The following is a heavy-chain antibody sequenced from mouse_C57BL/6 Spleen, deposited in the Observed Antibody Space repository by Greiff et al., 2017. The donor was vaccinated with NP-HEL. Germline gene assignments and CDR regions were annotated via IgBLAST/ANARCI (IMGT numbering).Heavy chain of an antibody. V-gene: IGHV1-82*01. Sequence: QVQLQQSGPELVKPGASVKISCKASGYAFSSSWMNWVKQRPGKGLEWIGRIYPGDGDTNYNGKFKGKATLSADKSSSTAYMQLSSLTSEDSAVYFCARPVVAPYYAMDYWGQGTSVTVSS. D-gene: IGHD1-1*01. CDR2: IYPGDGDT. CDR3: ARPVVAPYYAMDY. J-gene: IGHJ4*01. CDR1: GYAFSSSW.